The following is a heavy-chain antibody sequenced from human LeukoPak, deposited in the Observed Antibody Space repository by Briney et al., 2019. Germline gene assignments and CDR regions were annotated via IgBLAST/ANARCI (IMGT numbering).Heavy chain of an antibody. CDR2: IYSSDRA. D-gene: IGHD3-10*01. CDR3: ARVRDGFGEDYYYYYMDV. J-gene: IGHJ6*03. CDR1: EFTVSNNY. Sequence: GGSLRLSCAASEFTVSNNYMSWVRQAPGTGLDWVAAIYSSDRAYYADSVKGRLTISRDNSKNTLYLQMNSLRAEDTAVYYCARVRDGFGEDYYYYYMDVRGKGTTVSIPS. V-gene: IGHV3-66*01.